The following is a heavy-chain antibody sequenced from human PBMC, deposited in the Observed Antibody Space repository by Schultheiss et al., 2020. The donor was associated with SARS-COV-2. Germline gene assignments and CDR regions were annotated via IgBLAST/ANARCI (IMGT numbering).Heavy chain of an antibody. Sequence: ASVKVSCKTSGYTFTSHDISWVRHAPGQGLEWMGWISAYNGNTNYAQNLQGRVTMTTDTSTSTVSMELRSLRSDDTAVYYCAREGASGDYIYFQYWGQGTQVTVSS. J-gene: IGHJ1*01. CDR2: ISAYNGNT. D-gene: IGHD3-22*01. CDR3: AREGASGDYIYFQY. V-gene: IGHV1-18*04. CDR1: GYTFTSHD.